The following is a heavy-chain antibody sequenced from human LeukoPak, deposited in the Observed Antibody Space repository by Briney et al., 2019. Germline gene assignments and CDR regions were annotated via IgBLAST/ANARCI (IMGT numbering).Heavy chain of an antibody. J-gene: IGHJ6*03. Sequence: SETLSLTCTVSGGSISSNNYYWGWIRQPPGKGLEWIGSIYYSGSTYYNPSLKSRVTISVDTPKNQFSLNLSSVTAADTAVYYCARHYCSSTSCPGSLKEYYMDVWGKGTTVTVSS. CDR3: ARHYCSSTSCPGSLKEYYMDV. V-gene: IGHV4-39*07. CDR1: GGSISSNNYY. D-gene: IGHD2-2*01. CDR2: IYYSGST.